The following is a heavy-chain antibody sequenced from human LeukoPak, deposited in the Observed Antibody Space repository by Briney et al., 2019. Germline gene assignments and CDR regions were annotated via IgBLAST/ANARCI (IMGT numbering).Heavy chain of an antibody. CDR2: IYYSGIT. CDR3: ARGTYYYGSGSTHTLDY. J-gene: IGHJ4*02. CDR1: GGSISSSSYY. V-gene: IGHV4-39*07. Sequence: SETLSLTCTVSGGSISSSSYYWGWIRQPPGKGLEWIGSIYYSGITYYNPSLKSRVTISVDTSKNQFSLKLSSVTAADTAVYYCARGTYYYGSGSTHTLDYWGQGTLVTVSS. D-gene: IGHD3-10*01.